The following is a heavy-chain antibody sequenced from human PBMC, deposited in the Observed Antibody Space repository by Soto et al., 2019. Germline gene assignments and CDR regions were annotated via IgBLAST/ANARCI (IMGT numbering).Heavy chain of an antibody. CDR2: INPNSGGT. CDR1: GYTLTGYY. D-gene: IGHD2-2*02. J-gene: IGHJ6*02. V-gene: IGHV1-2*02. CDR3: ARNQLLYIPTYYYYYGMDV. Sequence: XSVKVSCKASGYTLTGYYMDWVRQAPGQGLEWMGWINPNSGGTNYAQKFQCRVTMTRDTSISTAYMELSRLRSDDTAVYYCARNQLLYIPTYYYYYGMDVWGQGTTVTVSS.